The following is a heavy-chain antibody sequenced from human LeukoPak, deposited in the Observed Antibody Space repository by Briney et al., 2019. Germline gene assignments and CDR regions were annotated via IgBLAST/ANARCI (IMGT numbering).Heavy chain of an antibody. V-gene: IGHV6-1*01. D-gene: IGHD6-19*01. J-gene: IGHJ4*02. CDR2: TYYRSKWYN. CDR3: ARDLGNTGWYTFDY. Sequence: SQTLSLTCDISGDSASSNNGAWNWIRQSPSRGLEWLGRTYYRSKWYNDYAGSLNGRITISPDTSKNQFSLHLNSVTPEDTAVYYCARDLGNTGWYTFDYWGQGILVTVSS. CDR1: GDSASSNNGA.